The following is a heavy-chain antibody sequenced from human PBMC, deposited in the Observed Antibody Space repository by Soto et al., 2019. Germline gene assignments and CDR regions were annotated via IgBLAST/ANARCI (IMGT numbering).Heavy chain of an antibody. CDR2: IIPILGIA. CDR1: GGTFSSYT. CDR3: ARAADSSSSPFDY. Sequence: QVQLVQSGAEVKKPGSSVKVSCKASGGTFSSYTISWVRQAPGQGLEWMGRIIPILGIANYAQKFQGRVTMTADNSPSTAYMELSSLRSEDTAVYYCARAADSSSSPFDYWGQGTLVTVSS. V-gene: IGHV1-69*02. J-gene: IGHJ4*02. D-gene: IGHD6-13*01.